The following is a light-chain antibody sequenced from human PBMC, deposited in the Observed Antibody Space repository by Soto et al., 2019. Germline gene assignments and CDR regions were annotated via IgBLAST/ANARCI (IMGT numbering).Light chain of an antibody. CDR1: SSNIGNNY. J-gene: IGLJ2*01. V-gene: IGLV1-51*01. Sequence: QSVLTHPPSVSAAPGHKVTISCSGSSSNIGNNYVSWYQQLPGTAPKLLIYDNNKRPSGIPDRFSGSKSGTSATLGITGLQNGDEADYYCGTWDSSLSAGVFGAGTKLTVL. CDR2: DNN. CDR3: GTWDSSLSAGV.